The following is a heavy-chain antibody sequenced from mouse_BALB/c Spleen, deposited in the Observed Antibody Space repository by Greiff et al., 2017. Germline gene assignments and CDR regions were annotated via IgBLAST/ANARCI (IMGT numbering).Heavy chain of an antibody. CDR3: ARRATNYAMDY. CDR2: IYWDDDK. CDR1: GFSLSTSGMG. Sequence: QVQLKESGPGILQPSQTLSLTCSFSGFSLSTSGMGVSWIRQPSGKGLEWLAHIYWDDDKRYNPSLKSRLTISKDTSSNQVFLKITSVDTADTATYYCARRATNYAMDYWGQGTSVTVSS. V-gene: IGHV8-12*01. J-gene: IGHJ4*01. D-gene: IGHD1-2*01.